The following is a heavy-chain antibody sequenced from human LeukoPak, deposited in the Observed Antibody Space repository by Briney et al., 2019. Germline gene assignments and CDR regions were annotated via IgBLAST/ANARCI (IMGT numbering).Heavy chain of an antibody. CDR3: AKRIAAATSPIDP. CDR1: GFTFSSYA. Sequence: PRGSLRLSCAASGFTFSSYAMSWVRQAPGKGLEWVSAISGSGGSSYYADSVKGRFTISRDNSKNTLYLQMNSLRAEDTAVYYCAKRIAAATSPIDPWGQGTLVTVSS. CDR2: ISGSGGSS. V-gene: IGHV3-23*01. J-gene: IGHJ5*02. D-gene: IGHD6-13*01.